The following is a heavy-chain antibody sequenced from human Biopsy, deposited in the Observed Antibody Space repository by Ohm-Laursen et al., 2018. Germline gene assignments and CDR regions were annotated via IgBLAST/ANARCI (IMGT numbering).Heavy chain of an antibody. J-gene: IGHJ4*02. V-gene: IGHV4-31*03. Sequence: SQTLSLTCTVSGVSINTGGYYWTWIRQHPGTGLEWIGYIHYSGNTLCNPSLKGRLTISVDTSRNQFSLKLTSVTAADTALYYCTRAGGGKIYGLWGQGTLVTVSS. CDR2: IHYSGNT. CDR3: TRAGGGKIYGL. CDR1: GVSINTGGYY. D-gene: IGHD3-16*01.